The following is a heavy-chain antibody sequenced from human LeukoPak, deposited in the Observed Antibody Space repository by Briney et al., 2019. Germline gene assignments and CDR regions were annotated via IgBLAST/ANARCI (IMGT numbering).Heavy chain of an antibody. CDR1: GGSIGTYY. D-gene: IGHD1-26*01. CDR2: IYYSGST. V-gene: IGHV4-59*01. CDR3: ARDRGSYYGFDY. Sequence: SETLSLTCTVSGGSIGTYYWNWIRQPPGKRLEWFGYIYYSGSTNYNPSLKSRVTISVDTSKNQFSLKLSSVTAADTAVYYCARDRGSYYGFDYWGQGTLVTVSS. J-gene: IGHJ4*02.